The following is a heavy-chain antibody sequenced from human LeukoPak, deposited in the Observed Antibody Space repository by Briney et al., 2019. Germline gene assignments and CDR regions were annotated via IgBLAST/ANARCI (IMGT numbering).Heavy chain of an antibody. V-gene: IGHV3-21*06. Sequence: PGGSLLIFCSPPGLTFSTSVFNLVRQAPGKGLEWVASIGPTGSDRYHADSIKGRFTISRDNANNLLYLQMNSLRAEDTAVYYCATETNGRHYDYWGQGTLLTVSS. J-gene: IGHJ4*02. CDR1: GLTFSTSV. CDR2: IGPTGSDR. D-gene: IGHD1-14*01. CDR3: ATETNGRHYDY.